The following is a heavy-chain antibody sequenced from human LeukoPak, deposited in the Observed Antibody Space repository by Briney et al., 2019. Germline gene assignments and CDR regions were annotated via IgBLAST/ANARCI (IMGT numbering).Heavy chain of an antibody. Sequence: ASVKVSCKASGYTFASYDINWVRQATGQGLEWMGWMNPNSGNTGYAQKFQGRVTITRNTSISTAYMELSSLRSEDTAVYYCASYSSSWVDAFDIWGQGTMVTVSS. CDR3: ASYSSSWVDAFDI. J-gene: IGHJ3*02. D-gene: IGHD6-13*01. CDR1: GYTFASYD. CDR2: MNPNSGNT. V-gene: IGHV1-8*03.